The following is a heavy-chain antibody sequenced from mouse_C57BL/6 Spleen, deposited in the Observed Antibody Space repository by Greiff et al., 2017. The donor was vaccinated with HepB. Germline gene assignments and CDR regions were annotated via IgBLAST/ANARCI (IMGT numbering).Heavy chain of an antibody. V-gene: IGHV10-1*01. CDR3: VRHSKADWYFDV. Sequence: EVKLMESGGGLVQPKGSLKLSCAASGFSFNTYAMNWVRQAPGKGLEWVARIRSKSNNYATYYADSVKDRFTISRDDSESMLYLQMNNLKTEDTAMYYCVRHSKADWYFDVWGTGTTVTVSS. CDR1: GFSFNTYA. J-gene: IGHJ1*03. CDR2: IRSKSNNYAT.